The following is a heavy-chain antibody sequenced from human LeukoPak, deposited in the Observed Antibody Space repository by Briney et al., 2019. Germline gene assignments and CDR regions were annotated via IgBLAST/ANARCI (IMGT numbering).Heavy chain of an antibody. CDR3: ARDPAAGRLRD. J-gene: IGHJ4*02. Sequence: GGSLRLSCAASGFTVSSTFMSWVRQAPGKRLEWVSFINDDGTTTYYADSVKGRFTISRDSSQNTLYLQMNSLRAEDTALYYCARDPAAGRLRDWGQGTLVTLSS. D-gene: IGHD1-14*01. CDR2: INDDGTTT. CDR1: GFTVSSTF. V-gene: IGHV3-53*01.